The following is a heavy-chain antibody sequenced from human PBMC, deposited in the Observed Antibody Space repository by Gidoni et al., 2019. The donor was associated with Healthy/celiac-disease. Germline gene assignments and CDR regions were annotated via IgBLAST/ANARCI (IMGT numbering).Heavy chain of an antibody. Sequence: GSTNYNPSLKSRVTISVDTSKNQFSLKLSSVTAADTAVYYCARVRDLGAFDIWGQGTMVTVSS. CDR3: ARVRDLGAFDI. D-gene: IGHD4-17*01. CDR2: GST. J-gene: IGHJ3*02. V-gene: IGHV4-34*01.